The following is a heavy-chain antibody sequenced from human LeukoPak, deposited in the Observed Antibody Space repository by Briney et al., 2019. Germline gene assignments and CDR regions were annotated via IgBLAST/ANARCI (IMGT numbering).Heavy chain of an antibody. V-gene: IGHV1-69*05. D-gene: IGHD6-19*01. CDR1: GGTFSSYA. CDR3: ARSAGYSSGWYYY. CDR2: IIPIFGTA. Sequence: SVKVSCKASGGTFSSYAISWVRRAPGQGLEWMGRIIPIFGTANYAQKFQGRVTITTDESTSTAYMELSSLRSEDTAVYYCARSAGYSSGWYYYWGQGTLVTVSS. J-gene: IGHJ4*02.